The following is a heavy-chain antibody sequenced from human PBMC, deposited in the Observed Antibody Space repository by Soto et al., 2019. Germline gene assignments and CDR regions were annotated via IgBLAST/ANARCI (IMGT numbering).Heavy chain of an antibody. CDR2: ISSSSSYT. Sequence: GGSLRLSCAASGFTFSDYYMSWIRQAPGKGLEWVSYISSSSSYTNYADSVKGRFTISGDNAKNSLYLQMNSLRAEDTAVYYCARDVVRPHYYYYYGMDVWGQGTTVTVS. CDR1: GFTFSDYY. J-gene: IGHJ6*02. V-gene: IGHV3-11*06. CDR3: ARDVVRPHYYYYYGMDV. D-gene: IGHD2-21*01.